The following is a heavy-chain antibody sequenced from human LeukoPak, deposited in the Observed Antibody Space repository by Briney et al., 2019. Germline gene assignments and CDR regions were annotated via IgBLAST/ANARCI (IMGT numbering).Heavy chain of an antibody. Sequence: GGSLRLSCAASGFTFSSYEMNWVRQAPGKALEWDSYSSSSASTIYYADSVKGRFTISRDNAKNSLYLQMNSLRAEDTAVYYCARGTSTDWFDPWGQGTLVTVSS. CDR3: ARGTSTDWFDP. D-gene: IGHD2-21*02. CDR1: GFTFSSYE. V-gene: IGHV3-48*03. J-gene: IGHJ5*02. CDR2: SSSSASTI.